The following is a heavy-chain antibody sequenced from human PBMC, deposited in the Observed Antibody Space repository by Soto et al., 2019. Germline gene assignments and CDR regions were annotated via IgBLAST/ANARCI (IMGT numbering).Heavy chain of an antibody. D-gene: IGHD3-22*01. V-gene: IGHV3-30*18. J-gene: IGHJ4*02. Sequence: PGGSLRLSCAASGFTFSSYGMHWVRQAPGKGLEWVAVISYDGSNKYYADSVKGRFTISRDNSKNTLYLQMNSLRAEDTAVYYCAKLYYYDSSGLGSFDYWGQGTLVPVYS. CDR3: AKLYYYDSSGLGSFDY. CDR1: GFTFSSYG. CDR2: ISYDGSNK.